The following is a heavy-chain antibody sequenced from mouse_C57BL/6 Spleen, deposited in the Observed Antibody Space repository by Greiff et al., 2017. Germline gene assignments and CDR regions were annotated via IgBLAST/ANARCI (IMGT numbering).Heavy chain of an antibody. CDR2: INPNNGGT. Sequence: EVQLKQSGPELVKPGASVKMSCKASGYTFTDYNMHWVKQSHGKSLEWIGYINPNNGGTSYNQKFKGKATLTVNNSSNTAYMELRSLTSEDSAVYYCARGVYDYGGAMDYWGQGTSVTVSS. CDR3: ARGVYDYGGAMDY. J-gene: IGHJ4*01. V-gene: IGHV1-22*01. D-gene: IGHD2-4*01. CDR1: GYTFTDYN.